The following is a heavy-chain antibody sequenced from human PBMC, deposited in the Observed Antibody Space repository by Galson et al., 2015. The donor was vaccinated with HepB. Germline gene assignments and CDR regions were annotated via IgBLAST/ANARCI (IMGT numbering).Heavy chain of an antibody. CDR2: IKQDGSEK. CDR3: AREGLTAMTLFDY. D-gene: IGHD4-17*01. V-gene: IGHV3-7*01. Sequence: SLRLSCAASGFTFSTYWMSWVRQAPGKGLEWVAKIKQDGSEKYFVDSVKGRFTISRDNSKNTLYLQMSSLRAEDTAVYYYAREGLTAMTLFDYWGQGTLVTVSS. J-gene: IGHJ4*02. CDR1: GFTFSTYW.